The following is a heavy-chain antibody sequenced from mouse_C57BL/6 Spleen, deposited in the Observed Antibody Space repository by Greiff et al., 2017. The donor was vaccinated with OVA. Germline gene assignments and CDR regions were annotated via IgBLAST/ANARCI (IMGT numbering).Heavy chain of an antibody. J-gene: IGHJ4*01. V-gene: IGHV5-9-1*02. Sequence: EVKLVESGEGLVKPGGSLKLSCAASGFTFSSYAMSWVRQTPEKRLEWVAYISSGGDYIYYADTVKGRFTISRDNARNTLYLQMSSLKSEDTAMYYCTSRLTTRGNYYAMDYWGQGTSVTVSS. D-gene: IGHD1-1*01. CDR1: GFTFSSYA. CDR3: TSRLTTRGNYYAMDY. CDR2: ISSGGDYI.